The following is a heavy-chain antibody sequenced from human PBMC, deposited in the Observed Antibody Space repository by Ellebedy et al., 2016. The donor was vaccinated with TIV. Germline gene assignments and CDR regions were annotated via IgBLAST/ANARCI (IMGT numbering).Heavy chain of an antibody. D-gene: IGHD6-6*01. V-gene: IGHV4-34*01. CDR2: INHSGST. CDR1: GGSFSGYY. Sequence: GSLRLXCAVYGGSFSGYYWSWIRQPPGKGLEWIGEINHSGSTNYNPSLKSRVTISVDTSKNQFSLKLSSVTAADTAVYYCARGSSSSQAWFDPWGQGTLVTVSS. CDR3: ARGSSSSQAWFDP. J-gene: IGHJ5*02.